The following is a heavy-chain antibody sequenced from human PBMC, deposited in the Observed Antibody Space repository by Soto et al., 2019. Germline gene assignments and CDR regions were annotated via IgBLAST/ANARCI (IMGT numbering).Heavy chain of an antibody. CDR3: QGYGY. D-gene: IGHD5-12*01. J-gene: IGHJ4*02. CDR2: ISSGDTT. Sequence: EVQLVESGGGLIQPGGSLRLSCAVSGFTVRANYMSWVRQAPGKGLEWGSVISSGDTTYYADSVKGRFIISRDISKNTLYLQMNIQRAEVTAVYYCQGYGYWGRGTQVTLST. V-gene: IGHV3-53*01. CDR1: GFTVRANY.